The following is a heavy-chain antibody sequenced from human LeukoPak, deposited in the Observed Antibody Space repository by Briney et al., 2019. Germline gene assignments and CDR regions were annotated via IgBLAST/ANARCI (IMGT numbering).Heavy chain of an antibody. CDR1: GGSISSGGYY. CDR2: IYYSGST. V-gene: IGHV4-31*03. CDR3: ARDPYGDYFFDY. Sequence: SQTLSLTCTVSGGSISSGGYYWSWIRQHPGKGLEWIGYIYYSGSTYYNPSLKSRVTISVDTSKNQFSLKLSSVTAADTAVYYCARDPYGDYFFDYWGQGTLVTVSS. D-gene: IGHD4-17*01. J-gene: IGHJ4*02.